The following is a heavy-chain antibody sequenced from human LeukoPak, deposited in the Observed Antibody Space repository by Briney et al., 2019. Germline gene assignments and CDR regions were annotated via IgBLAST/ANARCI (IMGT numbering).Heavy chain of an antibody. CDR1: GFNFSNYV. D-gene: IGHD3-10*01. V-gene: IGHV3-23*01. Sequence: GESLRLSCAAPGFNFSNYVMSWVRQAPGKGLEWVLRISGSDESAEYADSVSGRITISRDNSNNTLYVQINSLRDEDTAVYYCAKGRSRPYLADFDYWGQETLVTVSS. J-gene: IGHJ4*02. CDR3: AKGRSRPYLADFDY. CDR2: ISGSDESA.